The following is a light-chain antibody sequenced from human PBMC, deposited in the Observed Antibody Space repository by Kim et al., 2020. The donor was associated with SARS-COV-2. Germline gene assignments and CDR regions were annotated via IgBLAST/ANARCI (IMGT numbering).Light chain of an antibody. V-gene: IGKV1-39*01. Sequence: DIHMTQSPSSLSASVGDRVTITCWASQTINIDLNWYRQQPGKAPELLISAASTLQRGVSSRFSGSGSGTDFTLTISTLQPDDLATYYCQQSYKTPLTFGGGTKVEI. CDR3: QQSYKTPLT. CDR2: AAS. J-gene: IGKJ4*01. CDR1: QTINID.